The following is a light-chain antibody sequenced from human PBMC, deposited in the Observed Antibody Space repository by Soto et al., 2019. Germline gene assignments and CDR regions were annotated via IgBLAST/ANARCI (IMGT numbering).Light chain of an antibody. Sequence: EIVLTQSPATLSLSPGERATLSCRASQSVSSYLAWYQQKPGQAPRLLIYDASNRATGIPARFSGSGSGTDYTLTIRSLEPEDFAVSYCQQRSDGPPLFAFGPGTKVDSK. CDR3: QQRSDGPPLFA. CDR1: QSVSSY. J-gene: IGKJ3*01. CDR2: DAS. V-gene: IGKV3-11*01.